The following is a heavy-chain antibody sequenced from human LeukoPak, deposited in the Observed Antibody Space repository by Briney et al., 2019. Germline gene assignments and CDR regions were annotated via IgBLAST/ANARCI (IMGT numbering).Heavy chain of an antibody. J-gene: IGHJ4*02. Sequence: GGSLRLSCAASGFTFSSYWMSLVRQAPGKGLEWVANIKQDGSEKYYVDSVKGRFTISRDNAKNSLYLQMNSLRAEDTAVYYCARDLTHKYYYDSSGYPNPLDYWGQGTLVTVSS. V-gene: IGHV3-7*01. D-gene: IGHD3-22*01. CDR1: GFTFSSYW. CDR2: IKQDGSEK. CDR3: ARDLTHKYYYDSSGYPNPLDY.